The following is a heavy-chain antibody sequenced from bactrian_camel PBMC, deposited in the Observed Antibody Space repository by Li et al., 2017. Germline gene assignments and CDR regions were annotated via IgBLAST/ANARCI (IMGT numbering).Heavy chain of an antibody. CDR2: IDSDGNQT. V-gene: IGHV3-2*01. CDR1: GPTSCTYD. D-gene: IGHD3*01. CDR3: AADPRMERCYGVGEYIY. Sequence: HVQLVESGGGTVQPGGSLRLSCAASGPTSCTYDMFWYRQVPGKEQEFVSKIDSDGNQTYADSVKGRFTISQDNAKKTVFLQMDSLKPEDTAMYYCAADPRMERCYGVGEYIYWGQGTQVTVS. J-gene: IGHJ4*01.